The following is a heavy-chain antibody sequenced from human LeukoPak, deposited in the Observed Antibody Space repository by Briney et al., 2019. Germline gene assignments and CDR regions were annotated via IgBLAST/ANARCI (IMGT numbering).Heavy chain of an antibody. Sequence: ASVKVSCKASAYTFTRFDISRVRQATGQGLEWMGWMNPTSGNTGYAQKFQRRVTMTRSTSTSTAYMELSSLRYEDTAVYFSARGNVYSYGRTWFAPWGQGTLVTVCS. CDR1: AYTFTRFD. CDR3: ARGNVYSYGRTWFAP. V-gene: IGHV1-8*01. J-gene: IGHJ5*02. CDR2: MNPTSGNT. D-gene: IGHD5-18*01.